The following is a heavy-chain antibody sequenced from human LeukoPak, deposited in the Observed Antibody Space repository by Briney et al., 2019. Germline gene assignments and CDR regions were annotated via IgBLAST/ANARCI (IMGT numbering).Heavy chain of an antibody. V-gene: IGHV4-34*01. CDR1: GGSFSGYY. Sequence: SETLSLTCAVYGGSFSGYYWSRIRQPPGKELEWIGEINHSGSTNYNPSLKSRVTISVDTSKNQFSLKLSSVTAADTAVYYCARVIAVARFFYYYYMDVWGKGTTVTVSS. J-gene: IGHJ6*03. CDR3: ARVIAVARFFYYYYMDV. D-gene: IGHD6-19*01. CDR2: INHSGST.